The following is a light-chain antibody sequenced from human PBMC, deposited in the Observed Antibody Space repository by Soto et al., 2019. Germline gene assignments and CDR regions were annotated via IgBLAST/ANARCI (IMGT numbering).Light chain of an antibody. V-gene: IGKV3-11*01. J-gene: IGKJ1*01. Sequence: EIVLTQSPATLSLSPGERATLSCRASQSVSSYLAWYQQKPGQAPRLLIYDASNRATGIPARFSGSGSGTDFTLTISSLAPEYFAVYYCQQRSNWQTFGQGTKVDIK. CDR3: QQRSNWQT. CDR2: DAS. CDR1: QSVSSY.